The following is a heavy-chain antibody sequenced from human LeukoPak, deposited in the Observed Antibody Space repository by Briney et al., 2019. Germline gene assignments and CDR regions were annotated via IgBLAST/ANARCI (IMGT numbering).Heavy chain of an antibody. Sequence: SQTLSLTCAISGDSVSSNSAAWNWIRQSPSRGLEWLGRTYYRSKWYNDYAVSVKSRITINPDTSKNQFSLQLNSVTPEDTAVYYCARGYSSSWYYYYYYMDVWGKGTTATVSS. CDR2: TYYRSKWYN. CDR3: ARGYSSSWYYYYYYMDV. CDR1: GDSVSSNSAA. V-gene: IGHV6-1*01. J-gene: IGHJ6*03. D-gene: IGHD6-13*01.